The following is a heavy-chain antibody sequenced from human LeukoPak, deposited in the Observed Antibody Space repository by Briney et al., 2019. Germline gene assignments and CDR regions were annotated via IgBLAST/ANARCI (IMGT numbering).Heavy chain of an antibody. CDR3: ARGRKWLSNTLNY. CDR1: GYTFTGYY. D-gene: IGHD3-22*01. CDR2: INPNSGGT. J-gene: IGHJ4*02. V-gene: IGHV1-2*02. Sequence: ASVKVSCKASGYTFTGYYMHWVRQAPGQGLEWMGWINPNSGGTNYAQKFQGRVTMTRDTSISTAYMELSRLRSDDTAVYYCARGRKWLSNTLNYWGQGTLVTVSS.